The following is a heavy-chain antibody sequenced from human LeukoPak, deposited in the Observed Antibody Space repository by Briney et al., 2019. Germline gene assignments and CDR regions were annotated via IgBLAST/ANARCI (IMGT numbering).Heavy chain of an antibody. Sequence: SETLSLTCTVSGGSISSYYWSWIRQPPGKGLEWIGYIYYSGSTNYNPSLKSRVTISVDTSKNQFSLNLSSVTAANTAVYYCARLEYYYDSSGSDIWGQGTMVTVSS. CDR1: GGSISSYY. CDR2: IYYSGST. D-gene: IGHD3-22*01. V-gene: IGHV4-59*08. J-gene: IGHJ3*02. CDR3: ARLEYYYDSSGSDI.